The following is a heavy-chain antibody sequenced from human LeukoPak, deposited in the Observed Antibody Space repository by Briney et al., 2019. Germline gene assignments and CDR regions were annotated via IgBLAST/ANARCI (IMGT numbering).Heavy chain of an antibody. D-gene: IGHD1-26*01. CDR3: ARDQIVGAPLDY. V-gene: IGHV1-69*05. CDR1: GGTFSSYA. Sequence: SVKVSCKASGGTFSSYAISWVRQAPGQGLEWMGRIIPIFGTANYAQKSQGRVTITTDESTSTAYMELSSLRSEDTAVYCCARDQIVGAPLDYWGQGTLVTVSS. J-gene: IGHJ4*02. CDR2: IIPIFGTA.